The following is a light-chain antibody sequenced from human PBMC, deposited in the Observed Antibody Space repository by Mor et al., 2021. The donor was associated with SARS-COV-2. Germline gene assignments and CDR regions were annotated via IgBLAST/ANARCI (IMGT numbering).Light chain of an antibody. Sequence: KSSQTILYTSQKKNHLAWYQQKPGQPPKLLISWASTREFGVPDRFSGSGSGTDFTLTISSLQAEDVAVYYCQQYYSSPQTF. CDR2: WAS. CDR1: QTILYTSQKKNH. V-gene: IGKV4-1*01. J-gene: IGKJ1*01. CDR3: QQYYSSPQT.